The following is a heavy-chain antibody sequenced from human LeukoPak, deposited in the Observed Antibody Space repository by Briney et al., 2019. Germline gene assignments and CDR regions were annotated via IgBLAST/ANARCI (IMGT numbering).Heavy chain of an antibody. V-gene: IGHV4-30-2*01. J-gene: IGHJ5*02. CDR1: GGSISSGGYS. Sequence: NSSDTLSLTCAVSGGSISSGGYSWSWIRQPPGKGLEWIGYIYHSGSTYYNPSLKSRVTISVDWSKTQFSLKLSSVTAADTAVYYCARVNWNDYWFDPWGQGTLVTVSS. CDR2: IYHSGST. CDR3: ARVNWNDYWFDP. D-gene: IGHD1-20*01.